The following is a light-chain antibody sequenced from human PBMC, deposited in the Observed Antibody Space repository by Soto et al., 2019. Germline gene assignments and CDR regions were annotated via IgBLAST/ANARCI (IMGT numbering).Light chain of an antibody. Sequence: QSALTQPASVSGSPGQSITISCTGTASNIGSYNLVSWYQQDPGKAPKLMIYEGSQRPSGVSTRFSGSKSGNTASLTISGLRAEDEADYYCCSYAGDGSWVFGGGTKLTVL. V-gene: IGLV2-23*01. CDR3: CSYAGDGSWV. CDR2: EGS. CDR1: ASNIGSYNL. J-gene: IGLJ3*02.